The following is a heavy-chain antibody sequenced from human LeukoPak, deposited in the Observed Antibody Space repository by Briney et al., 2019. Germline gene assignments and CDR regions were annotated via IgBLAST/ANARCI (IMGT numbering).Heavy chain of an antibody. CDR1: GFTFSSYS. CDR2: ISTSSSYI. D-gene: IGHD1-14*01. Sequence: GGSLRLSCAASGFTFSSYSMNWVRQAPGKGLEWVSSISTSSSYIHYADSVKGRFTISRDNAKNSLYLQMNSLRAEDTAVYYCARGTLNIPGEHGAFDYWGQGTLVTVSS. J-gene: IGHJ4*02. V-gene: IGHV3-21*01. CDR3: ARGTLNIPGEHGAFDY.